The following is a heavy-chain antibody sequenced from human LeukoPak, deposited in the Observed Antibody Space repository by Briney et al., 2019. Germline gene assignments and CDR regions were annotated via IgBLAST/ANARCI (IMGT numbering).Heavy chain of an antibody. Sequence: SETLSLTCTVSGGSISSSSYYWGWIRQPPGKGLEWIGSIYYSGSTYYNPSLKSRVTISVDTSKNQFSLKLSSVTAADTAVYYCARQWGLEVYYFDYWGQGTLVTVSS. CDR2: IYYSGST. J-gene: IGHJ4*02. D-gene: IGHD1-26*01. CDR3: ARQWGLEVYYFDY. CDR1: GGSISSSSYY. V-gene: IGHV4-39*01.